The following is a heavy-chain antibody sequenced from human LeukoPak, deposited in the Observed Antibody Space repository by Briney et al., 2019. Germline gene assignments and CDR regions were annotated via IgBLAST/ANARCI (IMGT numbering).Heavy chain of an antibody. D-gene: IGHD4-11*01. CDR1: GFTFCRYW. Sequence: GSLRLSCAASGFTFCRYWMHWVRQAPGKGLVWVSRINTDGRTITYADSVKGRFTISRDNAKNTLYLQMNSLRAEDTAVYYCVRSAFLTTEFYFDYGGHGTLVTVSS. V-gene: IGHV3-74*01. CDR2: INTDGRTI. CDR3: VRSAFLTTEFYFDY. J-gene: IGHJ4*01.